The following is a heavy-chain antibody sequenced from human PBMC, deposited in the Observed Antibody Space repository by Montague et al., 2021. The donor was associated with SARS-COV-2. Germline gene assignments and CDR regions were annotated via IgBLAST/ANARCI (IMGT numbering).Heavy chain of an antibody. Sequence: SETLSLTCTVSGGSISSSSYYWGWIRQPPGKGLEWIGSIYYSGSTYYNPSLKSRVTISVDTSKNQFSLKLSSVTAADTAVYYCAGQDNSSGWYKPDAFDIWGQGTMVTVSS. D-gene: IGHD6-19*01. CDR1: GGSISSSSYY. V-gene: IGHV4-39*01. J-gene: IGHJ3*02. CDR2: IYYSGST. CDR3: AGQDNSSGWYKPDAFDI.